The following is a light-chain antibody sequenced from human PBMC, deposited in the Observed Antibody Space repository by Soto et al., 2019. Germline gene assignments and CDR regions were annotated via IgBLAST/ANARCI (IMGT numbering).Light chain of an antibody. CDR2: DVS. V-gene: IGLV2-14*01. J-gene: IGLJ1*01. Sequence: QSALAQPASVSGSAGQSITISCTGTGSDVGAYNYVSWYQQHPAKAPKLMIYDVSNRPSGVSNRFSGSKSGNTASLTISGLQAEDEADYYCSSYTSSSTLYVFGTGTKVTVL. CDR3: SSYTSSSTLYV. CDR1: GSDVGAYNY.